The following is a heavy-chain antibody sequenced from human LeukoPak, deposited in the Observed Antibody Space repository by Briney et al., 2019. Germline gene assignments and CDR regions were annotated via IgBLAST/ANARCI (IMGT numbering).Heavy chain of an antibody. CDR3: ARPNYYDSSGYYEYYFDY. V-gene: IGHV3-64*01. CDR1: GFNFSSYA. Sequence: GGSLRLSCAASGFNFSSYAMHWVRQAPGKGLEYVSAISSNGGSIYYANSVKGRFTISRDNSKNTLYLQMGSLRAEDMAVYYCARPNYYDSSGYYEYYFDYWGQGTLVTVSS. D-gene: IGHD3-22*01. CDR2: ISSNGGSI. J-gene: IGHJ4*02.